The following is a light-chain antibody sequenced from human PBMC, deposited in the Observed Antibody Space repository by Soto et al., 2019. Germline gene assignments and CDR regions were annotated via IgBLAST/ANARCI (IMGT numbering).Light chain of an antibody. CDR2: GTS. CDR1: GSVRSSS. J-gene: IGKJ1*01. CDR3: QQYGSMWT. Sequence: EVVLTQSPGTLSLSPGDRATLSCRASGSVRSSSLAWYQHKPGQAPRLVISGTSRRATGIPDRFSGSGSGTDFTLTINRLEPEDFAMYYCQQYGSMWTFGQGTKVDIK. V-gene: IGKV3-20*01.